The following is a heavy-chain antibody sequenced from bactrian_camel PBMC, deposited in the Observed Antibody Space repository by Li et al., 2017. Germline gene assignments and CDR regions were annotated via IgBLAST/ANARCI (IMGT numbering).Heavy chain of an antibody. CDR1: GYNYNYS. Sequence: HVQLVESGGGSVQAGESLRLSCTASGYNYNYSLGWFRQAPGKEREGVAAIRTDLVSTYYADSVKGRFTISRDNDKMIVYLQMNDLRPEDTAMYSCAAAALGTFYGWRDTRSYESWGQGTQVTVS. CDR2: IRTDLVST. D-gene: IGHD5*01. CDR3: AAAALGTFYGWRDTRSYES. J-gene: IGHJ4*01. V-gene: IGHV3S63*01.